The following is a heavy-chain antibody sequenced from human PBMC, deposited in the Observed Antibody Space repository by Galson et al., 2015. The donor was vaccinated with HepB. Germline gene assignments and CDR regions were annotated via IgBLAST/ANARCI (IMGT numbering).Heavy chain of an antibody. CDR2: INSDGSST. V-gene: IGHV3-74*01. Sequence: SLRLSCAASGFTFSSYWMHWVRQAPGKGLVWVSRINSDGSSTSYADSVKGRFTISRDNAKNSLYLQMNSLRAEDTAVYYCARDVNLQAAHAPWGQGTLVTVSS. J-gene: IGHJ5*02. CDR3: ARDVNLQAAHAP. D-gene: IGHD6-25*01. CDR1: GFTFSSYW.